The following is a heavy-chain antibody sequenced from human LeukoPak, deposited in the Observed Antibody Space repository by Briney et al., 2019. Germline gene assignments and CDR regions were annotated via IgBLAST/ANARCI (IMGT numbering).Heavy chain of an antibody. CDR1: GFTFDDYG. J-gene: IGHJ4*02. Sequence: PGGSLRLSCAASGFTFDDYGMSWVRQAPGKGLEWVSGINWNGGSTGYADSVKGRFTISRDNAKNSLYLQMNSLRAEDTAVYYCARDRAKGYCSSTSCPLDYWGQGTLVTVSS. CDR3: ARDRAKGYCSSTSCPLDY. CDR2: INWNGGST. V-gene: IGHV3-20*04. D-gene: IGHD2-2*01.